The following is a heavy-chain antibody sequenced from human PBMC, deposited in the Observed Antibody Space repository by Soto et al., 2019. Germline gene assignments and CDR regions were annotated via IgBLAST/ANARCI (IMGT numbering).Heavy chain of an antibody. J-gene: IGHJ4*01. CDR3: GRDFATLTTDY. D-gene: IGHD4-17*01. CDR2: INPNSGDT. V-gene: IGHV1-2*02. CDR1: GYPFTNYY. Sequence: RASVKVSCKASGYPFTNYYVHWVRQAPGQRLDWLGWINPNSGDTITGQKFQGRISLTRDKYITTAYLELSSLTSDDTAVYYCGRDFATLTTDYWCHGTPVSVSS.